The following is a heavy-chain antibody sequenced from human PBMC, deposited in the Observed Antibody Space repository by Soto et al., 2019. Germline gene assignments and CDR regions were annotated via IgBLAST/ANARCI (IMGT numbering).Heavy chain of an antibody. CDR1: GFTVSSNY. D-gene: IGHD2-2*01. CDR2: IYSGGST. V-gene: IGHV3-66*01. CDR3: ARSTGYCSSTSCSGSYYFDY. J-gene: IGHJ4*02. Sequence: AGGSLRLSCAASGFTVSSNYMSWVRQAPGKGLEWVSVIYSGGSTYYADSVKGRFTISRDNSKNTLYLQMNSLRAEDTAVYYCARSTGYCSSTSCSGSYYFDYWGQGTLVTVSS.